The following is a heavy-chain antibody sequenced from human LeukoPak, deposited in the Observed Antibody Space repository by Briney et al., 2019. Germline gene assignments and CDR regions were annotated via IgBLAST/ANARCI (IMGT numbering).Heavy chain of an antibody. CDR1: GFTFSSYA. V-gene: IGHV3-23*01. Sequence: GGSLRLSRAASGFTFSSYAMSWVRQAPGKGLEWVSAISGSGGSTYYADSVKGRFTISRDNSKNTLYLQMNSLRAEDTAVYYCAKLSSYCGGDCRYYFDYWGQGTLVTVSS. CDR3: AKLSSYCGGDCRYYFDY. CDR2: ISGSGGST. D-gene: IGHD2-21*02. J-gene: IGHJ4*02.